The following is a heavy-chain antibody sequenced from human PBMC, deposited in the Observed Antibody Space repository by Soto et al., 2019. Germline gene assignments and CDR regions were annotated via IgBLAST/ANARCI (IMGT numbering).Heavy chain of an antibody. Sequence: ETLSLTCAVYGGSFSGYYWSWIRQPPGKGLEWIGEINHSGSTNYNPSLKSRVTISVDTSKNQFSLKLSSVTAADTAVYYCARTNWIYYYGMDVWGQGTTVTVSS. V-gene: IGHV4-34*01. J-gene: IGHJ6*02. D-gene: IGHD1-20*01. CDR1: GGSFSGYY. CDR2: INHSGST. CDR3: ARTNWIYYYGMDV.